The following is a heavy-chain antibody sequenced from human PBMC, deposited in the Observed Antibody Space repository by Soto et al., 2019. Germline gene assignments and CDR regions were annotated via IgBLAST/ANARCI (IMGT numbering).Heavy chain of an antibody. D-gene: IGHD3-3*01. CDR1: GGSFSGYY. J-gene: IGHJ5*02. V-gene: IGHV4-34*01. CDR2: INHSGST. Sequence: QVQLQQWGAGLLKPSETLSLTCAVYGGSFSGYYWSWIRQPPGKGLEWIGEINHSGSTNYNPSLKSRVTLSVDASKNPFSLKLSSVTAADTAVYYCAAGDFWSGYHAVWFYPWGQGTLVTVSS. CDR3: AAGDFWSGYHAVWFYP.